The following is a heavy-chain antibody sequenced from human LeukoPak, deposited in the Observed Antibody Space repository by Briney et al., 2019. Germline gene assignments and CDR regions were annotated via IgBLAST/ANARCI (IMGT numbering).Heavy chain of an antibody. CDR1: GFTFSSYA. CDR3: VRDGDDFNFDY. V-gene: IGHV3-74*01. D-gene: IGHD5-24*01. J-gene: IGHJ4*02. Sequence: GGSLRLSCAASGFTFSSYAMSWVRQAPGKGLEWVSRVIRDGSFTNYADSVKGRFTISRDNAKNTLYLQMSGLRAEDTAVYFCVRDGDDFNFDYWGQGSLVTVSS. CDR2: VIRDGSFT.